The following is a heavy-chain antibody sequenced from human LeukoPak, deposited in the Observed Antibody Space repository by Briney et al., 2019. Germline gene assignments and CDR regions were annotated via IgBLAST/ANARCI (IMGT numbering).Heavy chain of an antibody. CDR3: ARDPLHLRKLGDASDI. V-gene: IGHV3-23*01. Sequence: GGSLRLSCAASGFTFSSYAMSWVRQAPGKGLEWVSAISGSGDSTYYADSVKGRFTISRDNSKNTLYLQMNSLRAEDTAVYYCARDPLHLRKLGDASDIWGQGTMVTVSS. CDR1: GFTFSSYA. CDR2: ISGSGDST. D-gene: IGHD5-12*01. J-gene: IGHJ3*02.